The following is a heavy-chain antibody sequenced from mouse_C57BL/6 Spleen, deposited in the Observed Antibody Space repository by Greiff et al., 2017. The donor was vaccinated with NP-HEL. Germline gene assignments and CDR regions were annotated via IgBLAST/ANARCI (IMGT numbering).Heavy chain of an antibody. D-gene: IGHD2-2*01. CDR2: ISSGSSTI. V-gene: IGHV5-17*01. CDR3: ASKNYGYDGGFAY. J-gene: IGHJ3*01. CDR1: GFTFSDYG. Sequence: DVQLVESGGGLVKPGGSLKLSCAASGFTFSDYGMHWVRQAPEKGLEWVAYISSGSSTIYYADTVKGRFTISRDNAKNTLFLQMTSLRSEDTAMYYCASKNYGYDGGFAYWGQGTLVTVSA.